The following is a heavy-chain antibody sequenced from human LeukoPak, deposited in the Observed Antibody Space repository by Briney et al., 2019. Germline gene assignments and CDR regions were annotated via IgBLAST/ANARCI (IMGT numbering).Heavy chain of an antibody. CDR3: ARDPGGNPYFDY. Sequence: ASVKVSFKSSGYTFTVYYMHWVRQAPGQGREWMGWINPYSGDTNYKQKLQGRVTITRDTAISTAYMDLSRLKSDDTAVYYCARDPGGNPYFDYWGQGTLVTVSS. CDR2: INPYSGDT. D-gene: IGHD4-23*01. CDR1: GYTFTVYY. J-gene: IGHJ4*02. V-gene: IGHV1-2*02.